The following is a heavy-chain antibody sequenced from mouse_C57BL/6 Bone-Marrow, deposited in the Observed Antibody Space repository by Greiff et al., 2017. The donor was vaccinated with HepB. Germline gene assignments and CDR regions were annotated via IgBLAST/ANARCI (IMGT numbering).Heavy chain of an antibody. CDR2: IYPSDSET. J-gene: IGHJ1*03. V-gene: IGHV1-61*01. D-gene: IGHD1-1*01. Sequence: QVQLQQPGAELVRPGSSVKLSCKASGYTFTSYWMDWVKQRPGQGLEWIGNIYPSDSETHYNTKFKDQATLTVDKSSSTAYMQLSSLTSEDSAVYYWAREDTTVDSYWYFDVWGTGTTVTVSS. CDR1: GYTFTSYW. CDR3: AREDTTVDSYWYFDV.